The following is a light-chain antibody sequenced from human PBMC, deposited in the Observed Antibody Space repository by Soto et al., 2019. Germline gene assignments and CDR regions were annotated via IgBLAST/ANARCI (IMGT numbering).Light chain of an antibody. J-gene: IGKJ1*01. V-gene: IGKV4-1*01. CDR1: QSVLYSSNNKNY. CDR2: WAS. CDR3: QQYSSTPT. Sequence: DIVMTQSPDSLTVSLGERATINYKSSQSVLYSSNNKNYLAWYQQKPGQPPKLLIYWASTRESGVPDRFSGSGSGTDFTLTISGLQTEDVAVYYCQQYSSTPTFGQGTKVDIK.